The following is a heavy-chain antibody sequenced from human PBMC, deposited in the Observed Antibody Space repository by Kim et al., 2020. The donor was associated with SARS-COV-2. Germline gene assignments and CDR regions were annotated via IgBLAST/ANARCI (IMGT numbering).Heavy chain of an antibody. J-gene: IGHJ4*01. D-gene: IGHD3-10*01. Sequence: GGSRRLSCAVSGFTFDTNAMSWVRQAPGRGLEWVSSISGSGTHKYYADSVKGRCTSSRDNAKKTVYLQMNSRRAEDTALYYCAKDIDDAGRLLSYYFD. CDR3: AKDIDDAGRLLSYYFD. CDR1: GFTFDTNA. CDR2: ISGSGTHK. V-gene: IGHV3-23*01.